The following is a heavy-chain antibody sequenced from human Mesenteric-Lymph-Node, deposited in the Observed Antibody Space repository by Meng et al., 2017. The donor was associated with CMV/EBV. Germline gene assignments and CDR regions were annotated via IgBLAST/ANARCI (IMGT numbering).Heavy chain of an antibody. CDR3: ARDRHYDFWSGYYIPSYYFDY. CDR2: TYYRSKWYN. CDR1: AD. D-gene: IGHD3-3*01. V-gene: IGHV6-1*01. J-gene: IGHJ4*02. Sequence: ADWNWIRQSPSRGLEWLGRTYYRSKWYNDYAVSAKSRITINPDTSKNQFSLQLNSVTPEDTAVYYCARDRHYDFWSGYYIPSYYFDYWGQGTLVTVSS.